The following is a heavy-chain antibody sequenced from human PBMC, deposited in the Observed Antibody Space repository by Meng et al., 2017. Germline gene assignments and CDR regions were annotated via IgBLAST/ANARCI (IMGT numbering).Heavy chain of an antibody. CDR1: GCPVSSGSYY. CDR2: IYHSGST. D-gene: IGHD6-19*01. Sequence: QAQLQESRPGLVKPWESLARTCTGSGCPVSSGSYYWSWTRQSPGEGLEWIGYIYHSGSTKYNPSHKRRVIISVDTSKNHLSLKLSSMTAADTAVYYWGTAIAVSGIPVHYWGQGTLVTVSS. CDR3: GTAIAVSGIPVHY. J-gene: IGHJ4*02. V-gene: IGHV4-61*03.